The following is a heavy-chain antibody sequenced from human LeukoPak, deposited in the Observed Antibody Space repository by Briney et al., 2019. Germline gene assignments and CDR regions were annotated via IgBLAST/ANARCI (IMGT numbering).Heavy chain of an antibody. D-gene: IGHD1-7*01. J-gene: IGHJ5*02. CDR2: IYYSGST. V-gene: IGHV4-39*07. CDR3: ARDSTGTTTGENWFDP. Sequence: SETLSLTCTVSGGSISSYYWGWIRQPPGKGLEWIGSIYYSGSTYYNPSLKSRVTISVDTSKNQFSLKLSSVTAADTAVYYCARDSTGTTTGENWFDPWGQGTLVTVSS. CDR1: GGSISSYY.